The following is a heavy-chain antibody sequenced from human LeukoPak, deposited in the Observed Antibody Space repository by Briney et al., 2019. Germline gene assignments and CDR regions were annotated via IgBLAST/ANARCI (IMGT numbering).Heavy chain of an antibody. V-gene: IGHV1-2*02. CDR2: INPNSGGT. CDR3: ARVLGYCSSTSCYPPDY. Sequence: ASVKVPCKASGYTFTGYYMHWVRQAPGQGLEWMGWINPNSGGTNYAQKFQGRVTMTRDTSISTAYMELSRLRSDDTAVYYCARVLGYCSSTSCYPPDYWGQGTLVTVSS. CDR1: GYTFTGYY. D-gene: IGHD2-2*01. J-gene: IGHJ4*02.